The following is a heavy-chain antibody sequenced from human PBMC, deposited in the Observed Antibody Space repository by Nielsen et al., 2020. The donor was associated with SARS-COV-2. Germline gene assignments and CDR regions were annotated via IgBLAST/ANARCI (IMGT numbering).Heavy chain of an antibody. CDR2: ISRDGSAP. CDR1: GFNFHDYT. J-gene: IGHJ6*02. V-gene: IGHV3-43*01. D-gene: IGHD3-3*01. Sequence: GGSLRLSCAASGFNFHDYTMYWVRRVPGKGLQWLSLISRDGSAPAYADSVKGRFTISRDNSKNSLYLQMNSLMTDDSALYYCAKDIGTFRFTGMDVWGQGTTVTVSS. CDR3: AKDIGTFRFTGMDV.